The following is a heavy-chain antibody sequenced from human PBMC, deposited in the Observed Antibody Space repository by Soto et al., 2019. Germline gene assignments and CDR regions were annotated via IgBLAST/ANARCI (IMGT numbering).Heavy chain of an antibody. CDR3: TTRNVDTAMVKDY. J-gene: IGHJ4*02. CDR2: IRSKANSYAT. Sequence: EVQLVESGGGLVQPGGSLKLSCAASGFTFSGSAMHWVRQASGKGLEWVGRIRSKANSYATAYAASVKGRFTISRDHSKNTAYLQTNSQKTEDTAVYYCTTRNVDTAMVKDYWGQGTLVTVSS. V-gene: IGHV3-73*01. CDR1: GFTFSGSA. D-gene: IGHD5-18*01.